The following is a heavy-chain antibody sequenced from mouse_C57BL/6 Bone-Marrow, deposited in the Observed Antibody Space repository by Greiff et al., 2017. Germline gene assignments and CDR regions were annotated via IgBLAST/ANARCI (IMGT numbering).Heavy chain of an antibody. CDR1: GYTFTDYE. D-gene: IGHD4-1*01. CDR3: TRGASPGTWRDFDV. Sequence: QVQLQQSGAELVRPGASVTLSCKASGYTFTDYEMHWVKQTPVHGLEWIGAIDPETGGTAYNQKFKGKAILTADKSSSTAYMELRSLTSEDSAVYYCTRGASPGTWRDFDVWGTGTTVTVSS. CDR2: IDPETGGT. V-gene: IGHV1-15*01. J-gene: IGHJ1*03.